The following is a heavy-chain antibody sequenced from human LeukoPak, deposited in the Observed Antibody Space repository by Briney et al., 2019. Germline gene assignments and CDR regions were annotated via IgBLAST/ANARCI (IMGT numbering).Heavy chain of an antibody. CDR1: GYTFTSYG. D-gene: IGHD6-6*01. V-gene: IGHV1-18*01. Sequence: ASVKVSCKASGYTFTSYGISWVRQAPGQGLEWMGWISAYNGNTNYAQKLQGRVTMTTDTSTSTAYMELRSLRSDDTAVYYCAGLSSSGNWFDPWGQGTLVTVSS. CDR3: AGLSSSGNWFDP. J-gene: IGHJ5*02. CDR2: ISAYNGNT.